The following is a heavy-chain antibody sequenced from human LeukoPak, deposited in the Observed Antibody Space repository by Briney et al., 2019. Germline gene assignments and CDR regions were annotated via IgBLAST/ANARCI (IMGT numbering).Heavy chain of an antibody. CDR1: GFTFSSYW. CDR2: IKQDGSEK. V-gene: IGHV3-7*01. Sequence: GGSLRLSCAASGFTFSSYWMSWVRQAPGKGLEWVANIKQDGSEKYYVDSVKGRFTISRDNSKNTLYLQMNSLRAEDTAVYYCARDRTMVRGVIPYWGQGTLATVSS. D-gene: IGHD3-10*01. J-gene: IGHJ4*02. CDR3: ARDRTMVRGVIPY.